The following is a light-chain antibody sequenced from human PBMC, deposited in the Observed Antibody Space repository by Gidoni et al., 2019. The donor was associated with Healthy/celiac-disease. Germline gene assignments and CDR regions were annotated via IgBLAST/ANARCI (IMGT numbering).Light chain of an antibody. Sequence: EIVLTQSPGTLSLSPGERATLSSRASQSVSSSYLAWYQQKPGQAPRLLIYGASSRATGIPDRFSGSGSGTDFTLTISGLEPEDFAVYYCQQYGSTETFVPRDQGGNQT. CDR1: QSVSSSY. CDR3: QQYGSTET. CDR2: GAS. J-gene: IGKJ1*01. V-gene: IGKV3-20*01.